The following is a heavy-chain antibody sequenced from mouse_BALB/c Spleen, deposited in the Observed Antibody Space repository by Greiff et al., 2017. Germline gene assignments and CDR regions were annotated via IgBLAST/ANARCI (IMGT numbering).Heavy chain of an antibody. CDR2: ISDGGSYT. J-gene: IGHJ2*01. CDR3: ARDGDYGNYYFDY. CDR1: GFTFSDYY. Sequence: DVMLVESGGGLVKPGGSLKLSCAASGFTFSDYYMYWVRQTPEKRLEWVATISDGGSYTYYPDSVKGRFTISRDNAKNNLYLQMSSLKSEDTAMYYCARDGDYGNYYFDYWGQGTTLTVSS. D-gene: IGHD2-1*01. V-gene: IGHV5-4*02.